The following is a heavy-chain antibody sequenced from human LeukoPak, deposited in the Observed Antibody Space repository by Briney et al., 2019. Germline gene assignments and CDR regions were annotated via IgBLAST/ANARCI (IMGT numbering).Heavy chain of an antibody. CDR1: GFAFSSYA. CDR3: AKDPSSSWEYYFDY. J-gene: IGHJ4*02. V-gene: IGHV3-23*01. D-gene: IGHD6-13*01. CDR2: ISGSGGST. Sequence: GGSLRLSCAASGFAFSSYAMSWVRQAPGKGLEWVSAISGSGGSTYYADSVKGRFTISRDNSKNTLYLQMNSLRAEDTAVYYCAKDPSSSWEYYFDYWGQGTLVTVSS.